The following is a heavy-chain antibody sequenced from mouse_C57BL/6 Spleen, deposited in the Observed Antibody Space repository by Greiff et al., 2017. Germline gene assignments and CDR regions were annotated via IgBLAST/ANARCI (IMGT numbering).Heavy chain of an antibody. CDR1: GYTFTSYW. D-gene: IGHD2-2*01. J-gene: IGHJ2*01. CDR2: IDPSDSYT. V-gene: IGHV1-50*01. Sequence: QSCKASGYTFTSYWMQWVKQRPGQGLEWIGEIDPSDSYTNYNQKFKGKATWTVDTSSSTAYMQLSSLTSEDSAVYYCARSGVTLDYWGQGTTLTVSS. CDR3: ARSGVTLDY.